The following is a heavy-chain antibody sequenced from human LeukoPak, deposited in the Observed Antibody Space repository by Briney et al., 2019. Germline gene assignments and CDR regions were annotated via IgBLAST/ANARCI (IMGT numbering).Heavy chain of an antibody. J-gene: IGHJ4*02. D-gene: IGHD5-18*01. Sequence: ASVKVSCKASGYTFTDYYMHWVRQAPGQGLEWMGWINPNSGDTNYAQKFQGRVTMTRDTSITTAYMELSGLRSDDTAVCSCARDRASWTYSYGAYFDYWGQGTLVTVSS. CDR3: ARDRASWTYSYGAYFDY. CDR1: GYTFTDYY. CDR2: INPNSGDT. V-gene: IGHV1-2*02.